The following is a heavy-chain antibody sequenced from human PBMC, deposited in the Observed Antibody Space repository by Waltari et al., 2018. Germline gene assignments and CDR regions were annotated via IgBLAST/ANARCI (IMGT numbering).Heavy chain of an antibody. D-gene: IGHD3-22*01. CDR3: AKAHFYDTSGYIEH. J-gene: IGHJ5*02. CDR2: INGYGDKT. CDR1: GLIFTHSD. Sequence: EVQVLESGGCLGQPGGSLRLPCPACGLIFTHSDINWVRQAPGKGLEWVSGINGYGDKTYYADSVKGRFTLSRDNSRNTLSLQMNSLRAEDTAVYYCAKAHFYDTSGYIEHWGQGTLVTVSS. V-gene: IGHV3-23*01.